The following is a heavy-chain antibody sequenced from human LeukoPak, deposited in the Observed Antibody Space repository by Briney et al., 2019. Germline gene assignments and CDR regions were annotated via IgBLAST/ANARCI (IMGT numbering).Heavy chain of an antibody. CDR1: GFTFSNYG. CDR3: LQSRDEGADY. Sequence: PGGSLRLSCAASGFTFSNYGMHWVRQAPGKGLEWVGFIRYDGRNKYYADFVKGRFTISRDDSKNTLYLQMNSLKIEDTAVYYCLQSRDEGADYWGQGTLVTVSS. CDR2: IRYDGRNK. D-gene: IGHD5-24*01. J-gene: IGHJ4*02. V-gene: IGHV3-30*02.